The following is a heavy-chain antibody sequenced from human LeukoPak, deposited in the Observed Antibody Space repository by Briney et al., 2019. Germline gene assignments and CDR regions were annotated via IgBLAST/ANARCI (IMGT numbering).Heavy chain of an antibody. CDR3: ATDRGYYDSSGYYFRTFDY. V-gene: IGHV1-24*01. CDR2: FDPEDGET. Sequence: ASVKVSCKVSGYTLTELSMHWVRQAPGKGLEWMGGFDPEDGETIYAQKFQGRVTMTEDTSTDTAYMELSSLRSEDTAVYYCATDRGYYDSSGYYFRTFDYWGQGTLVTVSS. D-gene: IGHD3-22*01. CDR1: GYTLTELS. J-gene: IGHJ4*02.